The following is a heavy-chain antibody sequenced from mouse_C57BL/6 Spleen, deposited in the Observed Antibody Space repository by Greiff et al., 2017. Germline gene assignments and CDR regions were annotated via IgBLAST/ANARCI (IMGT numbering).Heavy chain of an antibody. Sequence: VQLQQSGAELARPGASVKLSCKASGYTFTSYGISWVKQRTGQGLEWIGEIYPRSGNTYYNEKFKGKATLTADKSSSTAYMELRSLTSEDSAVYFCARRGDFRDWYFDVWGTGTTVTVSS. CDR3: ARRGDFRDWYFDV. CDR2: IYPRSGNT. CDR1: GYTFTSYG. V-gene: IGHV1-81*01. J-gene: IGHJ1*03.